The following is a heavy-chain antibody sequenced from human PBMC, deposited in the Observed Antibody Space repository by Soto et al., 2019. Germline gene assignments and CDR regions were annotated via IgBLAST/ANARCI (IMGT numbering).Heavy chain of an antibody. CDR3: AKDIARYCSGGSSPEWFAP. Sequence: EVQLVESGGVVVQPGGSLRLSCAASGFTFYDYTMHWVRQAPGKGLEWVSLISWGGGSTYYADSVKCRFTISRDNSKNFMYLQRNSLRTEDTALYYCAKDIARYCSGGSSPEWFAPWGQGTLVSVS. V-gene: IGHV3-43*01. D-gene: IGHD2-15*01. J-gene: IGHJ5*02. CDR1: GFTFYDYT. CDR2: ISWGGGST.